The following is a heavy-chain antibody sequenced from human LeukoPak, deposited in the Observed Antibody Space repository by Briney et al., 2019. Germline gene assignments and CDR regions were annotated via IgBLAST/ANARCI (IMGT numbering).Heavy chain of an antibody. CDR2: ITNINDNT. CDR1: GYTFTNYY. Sequence: ASVKVSCKASGYTFTNYYMHWVRQAPGQGLEWMGWITNINDNTNYAQKFQGRVTMTTDTSTSTAYMELRSLKSDDTAVYYCAREGVWHYGSGSYYPYWGQGTLVIVSS. V-gene: IGHV1-18*04. D-gene: IGHD3-10*01. J-gene: IGHJ4*02. CDR3: AREGVWHYGSGSYYPY.